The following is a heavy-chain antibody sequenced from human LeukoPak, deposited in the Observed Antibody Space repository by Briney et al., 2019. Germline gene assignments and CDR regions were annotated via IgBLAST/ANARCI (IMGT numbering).Heavy chain of an antibody. Sequence: SETLSLTCTVSGGSISSYYWSWIRQPPGKGLEWIGSIYYSGSTYYNPSLKSRVTISVDTSKNQFSLKLSSVTAADTAVYYCARESDGVAGINWFDPWGQGTLVTVSS. CDR2: IYYSGST. CDR3: ARESDGVAGINWFDP. CDR1: GGSISSYY. V-gene: IGHV4-59*12. D-gene: IGHD6-19*01. J-gene: IGHJ5*02.